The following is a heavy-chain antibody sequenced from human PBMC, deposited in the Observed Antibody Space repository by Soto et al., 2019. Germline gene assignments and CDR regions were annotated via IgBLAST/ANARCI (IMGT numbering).Heavy chain of an antibody. V-gene: IGHV1-69*02. CDR3: ARAYYHYFWGSYPPDY. D-gene: IGHD3-16*02. CDR1: GGTFSSYT. Sequence: QVQLVQSGAEVKKPGSSVKVSCKASGGTFSSYTISWVRQAPGQGLEWMGRIIPSLGIANYAQKFQGRVTLPADKATSTAYRELSSLRAEDTAVYYCARAYYHYFWGSYPPDYWGQGTLVTVSS. J-gene: IGHJ4*02. CDR2: IIPSLGIA.